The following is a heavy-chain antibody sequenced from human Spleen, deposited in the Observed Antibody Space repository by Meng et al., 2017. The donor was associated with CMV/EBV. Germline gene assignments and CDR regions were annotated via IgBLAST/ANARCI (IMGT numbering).Heavy chain of an antibody. CDR3: AGSRQYYDILTGYSPFFDY. J-gene: IGHJ4*02. CDR1: GGSVSSGSYY. V-gene: IGHV4-61*01. Sequence: GSLRLSCTVSGGSVSSGSYYWSWIRQPPGKGLEWIGYIYYSGSTNYNPSLKSRVTISVDTSKNQFSLKLSSVTAVDTAVYYCAGSRQYYDILTGYSPFFDYWGQGTLVTVSS. CDR2: IYYSGST. D-gene: IGHD3-9*01.